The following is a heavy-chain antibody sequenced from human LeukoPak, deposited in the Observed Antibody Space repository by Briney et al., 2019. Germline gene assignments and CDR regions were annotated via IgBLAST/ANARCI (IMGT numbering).Heavy chain of an antibody. CDR1: GFTFSDYY. CDR2: ISSSGRTI. Sequence: PGGSLRLSCAASGFTFSDYYMSWIRQAPGKGLEWVSYISSSGRTIYYADSVKGRFTISRDNAKTSLYPHMNSLRAEDTAVYYCARADCSSTNCYEFDYWGQGTLVTVSS. D-gene: IGHD2-2*01. V-gene: IGHV3-11*04. J-gene: IGHJ4*02. CDR3: ARADCSSTNCYEFDY.